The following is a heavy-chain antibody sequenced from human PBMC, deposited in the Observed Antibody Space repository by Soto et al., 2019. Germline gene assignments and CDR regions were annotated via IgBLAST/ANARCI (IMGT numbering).Heavy chain of an antibody. CDR3: ARGVSSSWPYYYGMDV. D-gene: IGHD6-13*01. J-gene: IGHJ6*02. CDR1: GGTFSSYA. Sequence: GASVKVSCKASGGTFSSYAISWVRQAPGQGLEWMGGIIPIFGTANYAQKFQGRATITADESTSTAYMELSSLRSEDTAVYYCARGVSSSWPYYYGMDVWGQGTTVTVSS. V-gene: IGHV1-69*13. CDR2: IIPIFGTA.